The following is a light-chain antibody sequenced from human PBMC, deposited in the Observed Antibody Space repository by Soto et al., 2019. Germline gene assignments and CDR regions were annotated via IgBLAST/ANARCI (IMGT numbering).Light chain of an antibody. Sequence: DIVMTQSPDSLAVSLGERATINCKSSQSILFSSNNKNYLTWYQQKPGRPPKPLIYWASTRESGVPDRFSGSGSGTDFTLTISSLQAEDVAVYYCQQYYSTPVTFGGGTKVEI. J-gene: IGKJ4*01. CDR2: WAS. CDR1: QSILFSSNNKNY. CDR3: QQYYSTPVT. V-gene: IGKV4-1*01.